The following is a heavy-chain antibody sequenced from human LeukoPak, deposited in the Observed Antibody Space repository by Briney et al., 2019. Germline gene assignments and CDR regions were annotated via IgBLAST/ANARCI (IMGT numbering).Heavy chain of an antibody. CDR2: INPSGGST. CDR3: ARATVTPYDAFDI. Sequence: ASVKVSCKASGYTFTSYYMHWVRQAPGQGLEWIGIINPSGGSTSYAQKFQGRVTMTRDMSTSTVYMELSSLRSEDTAVYYCARATVTPYDAFDIWGQGTMVTVSS. J-gene: IGHJ3*02. D-gene: IGHD4-17*01. CDR1: GYTFTSYY. V-gene: IGHV1-46*01.